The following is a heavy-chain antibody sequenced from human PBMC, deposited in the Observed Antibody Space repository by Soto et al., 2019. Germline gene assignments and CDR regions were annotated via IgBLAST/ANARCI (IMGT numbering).Heavy chain of an antibody. Sequence: ASVKVSCKSSGYAFTGYYIHWARQAPGQGLEWMGWINPNSGDTNYAQKFQDRVTMTRDTSFSTAYMELSSLRSDDTAVYYCATRYSYVHFWGQGTLVTVSS. D-gene: IGHD5-18*01. J-gene: IGHJ4*02. V-gene: IGHV1-2*02. CDR1: GYAFTGYY. CDR3: ATRYSYVHF. CDR2: INPNSGDT.